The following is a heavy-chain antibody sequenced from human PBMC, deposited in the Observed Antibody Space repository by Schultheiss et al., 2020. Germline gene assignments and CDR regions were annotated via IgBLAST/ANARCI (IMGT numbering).Heavy chain of an antibody. J-gene: IGHJ6*03. CDR3: ARQSEDCSSTSCYTYYYYYYMDV. V-gene: IGHV4-59*01. CDR1: GGSISSYY. Sequence: SATLSLTCSVSGGSISSYYWSWIRQPPGRGLEWIGSISYSGSTNYNPSLKSRVTISVDTSKNQFSLKLSSVTAADTAVYYCARQSEDCSSTSCYTYYYYYYMDVWGKGTTVTVSS. D-gene: IGHD2-2*02. CDR2: ISYSGST.